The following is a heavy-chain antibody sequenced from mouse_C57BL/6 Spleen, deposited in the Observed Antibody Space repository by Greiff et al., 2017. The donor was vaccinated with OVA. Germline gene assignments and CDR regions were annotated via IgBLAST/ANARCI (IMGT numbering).Heavy chain of an antibody. V-gene: IGHV5-17*01. Sequence: EVKVVESGGGLVKPGGSLKLSCAASGFTFSDYGMHWVRQAPEKGLEWVAYISSGSSTIYYADTVKGRFTISRDNAKNTLFLQMTSLRSEDTAMYYCARVGMLLPYAMDYWGQGTSVTVSS. D-gene: IGHD2-3*01. J-gene: IGHJ4*01. CDR3: ARVGMLLPYAMDY. CDR1: GFTFSDYG. CDR2: ISSGSSTI.